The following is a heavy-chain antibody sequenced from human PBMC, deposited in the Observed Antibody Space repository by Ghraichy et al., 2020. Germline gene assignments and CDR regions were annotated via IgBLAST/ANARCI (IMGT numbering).Heavy chain of an antibody. D-gene: IGHD2-15*01. V-gene: IGHV4-59*01. CDR3: ASLGYCSGGSCSRNWFDP. CDR2: IYYSGST. J-gene: IGHJ5*02. CDR1: GGSISSYY. Sequence: SETLSLTCTVSGGSISSYYWSWIRQPPGKGLEWIGYIYYSGSTNYNPSLKSRVTISVDTSKNQFSLKLSSVTAADTAVYYCASLGYCSGGSCSRNWFDPWGQGTLSPSPQ.